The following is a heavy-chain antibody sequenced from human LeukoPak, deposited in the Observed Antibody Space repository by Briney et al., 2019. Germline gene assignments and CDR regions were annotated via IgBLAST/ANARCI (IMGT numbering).Heavy chain of an antibody. D-gene: IGHD2-2*01. CDR1: GGSISSYY. CDR2: IYTSGST. Sequence: SETLSLTCTVSGGSISSYYWSWIRQPAGKGLEWIGRIYTSGSTNYNPSLKSRVTMSVDTSKNQFSLKLSSVTAADTAVYYCARDYCSSTSCYLNWFDPWGQGTLVTASS. CDR3: ARDYCSSTSCYLNWFDP. V-gene: IGHV4-4*07. J-gene: IGHJ5*02.